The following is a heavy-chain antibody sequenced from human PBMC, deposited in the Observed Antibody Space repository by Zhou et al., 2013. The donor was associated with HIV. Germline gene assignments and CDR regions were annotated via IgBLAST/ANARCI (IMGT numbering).Heavy chain of an antibody. J-gene: IGHJ6*04. D-gene: IGHD3-10*01. CDR3: ARSSYTTSWHIGGHVGSYYRMDV. Sequence: QVQLVQSGAGVMMPGSSVRVSCQVTGGTFKNYAINWVRQAPGQGLEWMGGIIPMFVTPNYAQKFQGRVTITTDKSTTASYMSLGGLTSDDTAVYYCARSSYTTSWHIGGHVGSYYRMDVWGKGTTVIVSS. CDR2: IIPMFVTP. CDR1: GGTFKNYA. V-gene: IGHV1-69*05.